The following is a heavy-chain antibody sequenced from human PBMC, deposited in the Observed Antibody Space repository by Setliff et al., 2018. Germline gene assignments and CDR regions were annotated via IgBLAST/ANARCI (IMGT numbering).Heavy chain of an antibody. V-gene: IGHV3-11*04. J-gene: IGHJ6*02. CDR2: ITNSGGTI. Sequence: GGSLRLSCAASGFTFSDYYMSWIRQAPGKGLEWVSYITNSGGTIYYADSVKGRFTISRDNAKNSLYLQMNSLRAEDSAVYYCARDGVFYAMDFWGQGTMVTVSS. CDR3: ARDGVFYAMDF. D-gene: IGHD3-10*01. CDR1: GFTFSDYY.